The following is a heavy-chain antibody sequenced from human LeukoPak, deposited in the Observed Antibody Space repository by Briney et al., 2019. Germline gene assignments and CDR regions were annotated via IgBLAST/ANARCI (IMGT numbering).Heavy chain of an antibody. CDR1: GFTVSSNY. Sequence: PGGSLRLSCAASGFTVSSNYMSWVRQAPGKGLEWVSVIYSGGSTYYADSVKGRFTISRDNSKNTLYLQMNSLRAEDTAVYYCASLDGYYYDSSGYGYWGQGTLVTVSS. CDR3: ASLDGYYYDSSGYGY. V-gene: IGHV3-66*01. CDR2: IYSGGST. D-gene: IGHD3-22*01. J-gene: IGHJ4*02.